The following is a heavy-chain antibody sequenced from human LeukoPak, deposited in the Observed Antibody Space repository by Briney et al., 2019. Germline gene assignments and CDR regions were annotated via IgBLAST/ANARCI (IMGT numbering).Heavy chain of an antibody. CDR3: ARRGGYNYGYFDY. CDR1: EYSFTNYW. J-gene: IGHJ4*02. D-gene: IGHD5-18*01. V-gene: IGHV5-51*01. Sequence: GEPLKISCKGSEYSFTNYWIGWVRQTPGKGLEWMGFIYPGDSDTTYSPSFQGQVTISADKSISTAYLQWSSLKASDTAMYYCARRGGYNYGYFDYWGQGTQVTVSS. CDR2: IYPGDSDT.